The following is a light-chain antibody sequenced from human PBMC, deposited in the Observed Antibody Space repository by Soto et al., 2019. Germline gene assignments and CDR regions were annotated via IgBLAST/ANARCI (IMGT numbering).Light chain of an antibody. Sequence: EIVLTQSPGTLSLSPGERATLSCRASQSVSSSYLAWYRQKPGQTPRLLISDASSRATGIPDRFSGSGSGTDFPLTISRLEPEDFAVYCWQQFGSSPFTFGQGTRLEIK. V-gene: IGKV3-20*01. J-gene: IGKJ5*01. CDR3: QQFGSSPFT. CDR1: QSVSSSY. CDR2: DAS.